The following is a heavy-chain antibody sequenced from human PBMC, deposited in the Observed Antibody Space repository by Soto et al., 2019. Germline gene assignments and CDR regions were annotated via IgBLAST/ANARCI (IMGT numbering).Heavy chain of an antibody. CDR3: AKDRVLEWLLGGSWFDP. V-gene: IGHV3-23*01. Sequence: EVQLLESGGGLVQPGGSLRLSCAASGFTFSSYAMSWVRQAPGKGLEWVSAISGSGGSTYYADSVKGRFTISRDNSKNTLYLQMNSLRAEDTAVYYCAKDRVLEWLLGGSWFDPWGQGTLVTVSS. CDR1: GFTFSSYA. J-gene: IGHJ5*02. CDR2: ISGSGGST. D-gene: IGHD3-3*01.